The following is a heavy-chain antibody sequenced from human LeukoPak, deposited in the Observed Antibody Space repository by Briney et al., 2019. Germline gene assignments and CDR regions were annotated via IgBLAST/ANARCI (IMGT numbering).Heavy chain of an antibody. V-gene: IGHV3-21*01. CDR2: ISSSSSYI. J-gene: IGHJ6*02. CDR3: ATSTIFGVVTYYYGMDV. CDR1: GFTFSSYS. Sequence: GGSLRLSCAASGFTFSSYSTNWVRQAPGKGLEWVSSISSSSSYIYYADSVKGRFTISRDNAKNSLYLQMNSLRAEDTAVYYCATSTIFGVVTYYYGMDVWGQGTTVTVSS. D-gene: IGHD3-3*01.